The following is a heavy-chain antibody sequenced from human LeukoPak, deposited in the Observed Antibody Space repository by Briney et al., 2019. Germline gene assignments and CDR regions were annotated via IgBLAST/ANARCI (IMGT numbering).Heavy chain of an antibody. CDR3: AKGPIAVAGYYYYGMDV. Sequence: GGSLRLSCAASGFTFSSYAMSWVRQAPGKGLEWVSAISGSGGSTYYADSVKGRFTISRDKSKNTLYLQMNSLRAEDTAVYYCAKGPIAVAGYYYYGMDVWGKGTTVTVSS. J-gene: IGHJ6*04. D-gene: IGHD6-19*01. CDR1: GFTFSSYA. V-gene: IGHV3-23*01. CDR2: ISGSGGST.